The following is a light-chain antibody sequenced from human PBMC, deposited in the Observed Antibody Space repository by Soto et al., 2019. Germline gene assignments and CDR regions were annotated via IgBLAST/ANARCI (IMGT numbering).Light chain of an antibody. J-gene: IGKJ3*01. CDR1: RFVSNYY. CDR3: QLSADSPPVFT. CDR2: AAS. Sequence: DIVLTQSPGTLSLSPGDRATLSCRTSRFVSNYYVAWYQQRPGQAPRLLIYAASSRATDIPDRFSGSGSGTDFTLTISRLEPDDFAVYYCQLSADSPPVFTFGPGTKVEI. V-gene: IGKV3-20*01.